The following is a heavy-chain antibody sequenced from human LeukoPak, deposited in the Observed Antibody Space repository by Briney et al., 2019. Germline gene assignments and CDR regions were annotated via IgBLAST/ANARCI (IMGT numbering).Heavy chain of an antibody. CDR2: FIPIFGPA. V-gene: IGHV1-69*13. D-gene: IGHD3-22*01. CDR3: VRDPCYSSCYYYDY. J-gene: IGHJ4*02. CDR1: GGTLTSYA. Sequence: SVKVSCKASGGTLTSYAFSWVRQAPGQGLEWMGGFIPIFGPANYAQKLKGRVTITADESTATAYMELMSMRPEDKAVYYCVRDPCYSSCYYYDYWGQGTLVTVSS.